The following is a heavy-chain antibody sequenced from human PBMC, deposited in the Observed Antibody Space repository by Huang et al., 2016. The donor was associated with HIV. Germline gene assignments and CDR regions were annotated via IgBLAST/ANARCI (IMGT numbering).Heavy chain of an antibody. CDR3: AKGGSAAAVLDF. J-gene: IGHJ4*02. CDR1: GFTFSSYG. D-gene: IGHD6-13*01. Sequence: QVQLVESGGGVVQPGRSLRISCAASGFTFSSYGMHGVRQAPGKGLEWVALISNDAKTKYYADSVKGRFSISRDNSKTTVYLQLNSLRLEDTAVYYCAKGGSAAAVLDFWGQGTLVTVSS. V-gene: IGHV3-30*18. CDR2: ISNDAKTK.